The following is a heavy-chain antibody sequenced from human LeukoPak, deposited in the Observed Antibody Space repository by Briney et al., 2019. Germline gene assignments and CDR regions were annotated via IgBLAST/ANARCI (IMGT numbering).Heavy chain of an antibody. D-gene: IGHD3-10*01. J-gene: IGHJ6*02. CDR3: ASLLTPYHDSGGGGVDV. Sequence: GGSLRLSCAASGFTFSTHWMYWVRQAPGKELVWVSRISGDGSMTSYADSVKGRFTISRDNAEDTLFLQMTSLRVEDTAVYSCASLLTPYHDSGGGGVDVWGQGTTVTVSS. V-gene: IGHV3-74*01. CDR1: GFTFSTHW. CDR2: ISGDGSMT.